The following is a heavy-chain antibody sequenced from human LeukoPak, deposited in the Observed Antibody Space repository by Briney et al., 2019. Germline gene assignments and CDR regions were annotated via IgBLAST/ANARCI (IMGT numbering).Heavy chain of an antibody. V-gene: IGHV3-7*01. CDR2: IKQDGSEK. D-gene: IGHD3-10*01. J-gene: IGHJ4*02. CDR1: GFTFSSYA. Sequence: GGSLRLSCAASGFTFSSYAMHWVHQAPGKGLEWVANIKQDGSEKYYVDSVKGRFTISRDNAKNSLYLQMNSLRAEDTAVYYCARAAITMVRGPYDYWGQGTLVTVSS. CDR3: ARAAITMVRGPYDY.